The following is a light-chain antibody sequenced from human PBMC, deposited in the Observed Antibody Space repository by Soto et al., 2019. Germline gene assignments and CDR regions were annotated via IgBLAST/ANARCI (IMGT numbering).Light chain of an antibody. CDR3: QQFSSYPLT. V-gene: IGKV3-20*01. J-gene: IGKJ4*01. CDR2: DAS. CDR1: QTVRNNY. Sequence: VLTQSSRTLSLSAGERATLSCRASQTVRNNYLAWYQQKPGQAPKLLIYDASSRATGIPDRFSGGGSGTDFILTISRLEPEDFAVYYCQQFSSYPLTFGGGTKVDIK.